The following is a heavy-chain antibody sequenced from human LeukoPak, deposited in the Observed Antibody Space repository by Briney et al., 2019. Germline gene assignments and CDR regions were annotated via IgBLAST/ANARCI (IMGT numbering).Heavy chain of an antibody. CDR2: FDPEDGET. CDR1: GYTLIELS. V-gene: IGHV1-24*01. D-gene: IGHD1-26*01. Sequence: GASVKVSCKVSGYTLIELSMHWVRQAPGKGLEWMGGFDPEDGETIYAQKFQGRVTMTTDTSTSTAYMEVRSLRSDDTAVYYCAREVGRGFDYWGQGTLVTVSS. J-gene: IGHJ4*02. CDR3: AREVGRGFDY.